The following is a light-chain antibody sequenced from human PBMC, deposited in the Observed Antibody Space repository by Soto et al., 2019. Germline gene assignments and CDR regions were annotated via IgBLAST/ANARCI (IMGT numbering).Light chain of an antibody. CDR2: GAS. V-gene: IGKV3-20*01. CDR3: QQYGSSPT. J-gene: IGKJ1*01. CDR1: QSVSSSY. Sequence: LVLTQSPGTLSLSPWERATLSFRASQSVSSSYLAWYQQKPGQAPRLLIYGASSRATGIPDRFSGSGSATDFTLNISRLEPEDFAVYYCQQYGSSPTFGQGTKVDI.